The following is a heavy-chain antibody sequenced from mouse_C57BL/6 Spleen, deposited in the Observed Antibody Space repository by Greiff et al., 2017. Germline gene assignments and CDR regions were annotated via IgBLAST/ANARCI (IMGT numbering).Heavy chain of an antibody. J-gene: IGHJ2*01. Sequence: QVQLQQSGAELVRPGTSVKVSCKASGYAFTNYLIEWVKQRPGQGLEWIGVINPGSGGTNYNEKFKGKATLTADKSSSSAYMQLSSLTSEDSAVYFCARSFITTVVATEGDYFDYWGQGTTLTVSS. V-gene: IGHV1-54*01. D-gene: IGHD1-1*01. CDR3: ARSFITTVVATEGDYFDY. CDR2: INPGSGGT. CDR1: GYAFTNYL.